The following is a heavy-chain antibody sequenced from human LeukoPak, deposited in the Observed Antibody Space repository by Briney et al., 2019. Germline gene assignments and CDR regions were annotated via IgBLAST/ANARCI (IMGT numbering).Heavy chain of an antibody. D-gene: IGHD1-26*01. CDR1: GFTFSSYA. J-gene: IGHJ4*02. V-gene: IGHV3-23*01. Sequence: AGGSLRLSRAASGFTFSSYAMSWVRQAPGKGLEWVSAISGSGGSTYYADSVKGRFTISRDNSKNTLYLQMNSLRAEDTAVYYCAKSGGSYRTDFDYWGQGTLVTVSS. CDR2: ISGSGGST. CDR3: AKSGGSYRTDFDY.